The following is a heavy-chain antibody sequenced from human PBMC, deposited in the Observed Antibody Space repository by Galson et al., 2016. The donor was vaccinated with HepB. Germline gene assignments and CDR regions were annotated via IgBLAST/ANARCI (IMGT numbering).Heavy chain of an antibody. V-gene: IGHV4-31*03. J-gene: IGHJ4*02. Sequence: TLSLTCTVSKGSISSGGYFWSWIRQHPGKGLEWVGYVYSSGSTYYNPSLESRATISADTSKNIFSLSLTSMTAADTAVYYCARSSGWQVDYWGQGTLVTVSS. CDR2: VYSSGST. D-gene: IGHD6-19*01. CDR1: KGSISSGGYF. CDR3: ARSSGWQVDY.